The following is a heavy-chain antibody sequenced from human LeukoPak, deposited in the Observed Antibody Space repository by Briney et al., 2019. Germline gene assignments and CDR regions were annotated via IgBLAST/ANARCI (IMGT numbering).Heavy chain of an antibody. CDR3: AKGLAYYHGTSGVYGMDA. V-gene: IGHV3-23*01. CDR2: ISGSGGNT. J-gene: IGHJ6*02. CDR1: GFTFSSYA. Sequence: GGSLTLSCAVSGFTFSSYAMNWVRQAPGKGLEWVSVISGSGGNTYYADSVKGRFTISRDNSKNTLYLQMKSLRAEDTADYHCAKGLAYYHGTSGVYGMDAWGQGTTVTVSS. D-gene: IGHD3-22*01.